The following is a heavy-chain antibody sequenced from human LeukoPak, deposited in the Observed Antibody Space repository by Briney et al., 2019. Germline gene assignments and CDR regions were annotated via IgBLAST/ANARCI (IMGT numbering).Heavy chain of an antibody. V-gene: IGHV1-3*01. D-gene: IGHD2-21*01. CDR3: ARDDCGDTCYPGGY. J-gene: IGHJ4*02. Sequence: ASVKVSCKASGYTFTSYAMHWVRQAPGQRLEWMGWSNAGNGNTKYSQNFQDRVTITRDTSANTAYMELSSLASEDTALYYCARDDCGDTCYPGGYWGQGTLVTVSS. CDR2: SNAGNGNT. CDR1: GYTFTSYA.